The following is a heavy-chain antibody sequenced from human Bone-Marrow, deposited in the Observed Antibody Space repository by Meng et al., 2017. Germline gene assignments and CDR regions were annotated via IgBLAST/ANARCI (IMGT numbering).Heavy chain of an antibody. CDR2: IYWNDDK. J-gene: IGHJ4*02. CDR1: GFSLSTSGVG. Sequence: QITLKESGPPLVKPTQTLTLTCTFSGFSLSTSGVGVGWIRQPPGKALEWLALIYWNDDKRYSPSLKSRLTITKDTSKNQVVLTMTNMDPVDTATYYCAHRDSSSWYVNYFDYWGQGTLVTVSS. CDR3: AHRDSSSWYVNYFDY. D-gene: IGHD6-13*01. V-gene: IGHV2-5*01.